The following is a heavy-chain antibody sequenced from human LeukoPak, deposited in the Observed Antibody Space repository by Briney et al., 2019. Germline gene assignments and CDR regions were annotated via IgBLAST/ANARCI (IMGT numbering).Heavy chain of an antibody. Sequence: PGGSRRLSCAASGFTFSSYAMTWLRQAPGKGLEWVSGISWNSGSIGYADSVKGRFTISRDNAKNSLYLQMNSLRAEDTALYYCAKDLITAMAFFFDYWGQGTLVTVSS. J-gene: IGHJ4*02. CDR1: GFTFSSYA. CDR2: ISWNSGSI. D-gene: IGHD5-18*01. V-gene: IGHV3-9*01. CDR3: AKDLITAMAFFFDY.